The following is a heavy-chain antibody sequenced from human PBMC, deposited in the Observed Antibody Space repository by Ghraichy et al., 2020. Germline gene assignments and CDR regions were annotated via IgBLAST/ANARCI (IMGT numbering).Heavy chain of an antibody. CDR1: GFTFSSYW. D-gene: IGHD2-2*01. J-gene: IGHJ4*02. CDR3: ASFEVERN. CDR2: IKHDGSGE. Sequence: GVLRLSCAASGFTFSSYWMAWVRQAPGKGLEWVASIKHDGSGEFYLASVKGRFTISRDNAKNSLYLQMNNLRAEDTAVYYCASFEVERNWGQGTLVTVSP. V-gene: IGHV3-7*03.